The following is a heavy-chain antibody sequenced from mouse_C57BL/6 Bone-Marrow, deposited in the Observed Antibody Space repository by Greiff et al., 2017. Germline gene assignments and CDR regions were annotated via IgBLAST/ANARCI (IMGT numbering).Heavy chain of an antibody. D-gene: IGHD2-12*01. CDR3: ARSRSLRPFAY. Sequence: QVQLQQPGAELVMPGASVKLSCKASGYTFTSYWMHWVKQRPGQGLEWIGEIDPSDSYTNYNQKFKGKSTLTVDKSSSTAYMQLSSLTSEDSAVYYCARSRSLRPFAYWGQGTLVTVSA. V-gene: IGHV1-69*01. CDR1: GYTFTSYW. CDR2: IDPSDSYT. J-gene: IGHJ3*01.